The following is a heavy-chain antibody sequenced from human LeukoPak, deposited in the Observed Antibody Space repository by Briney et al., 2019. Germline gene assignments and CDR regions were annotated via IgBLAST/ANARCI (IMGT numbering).Heavy chain of an antibody. CDR3: AKDLSSGWSFDS. CDR1: GFIFRNHG. CDR2: IWYDGSEK. Sequence: PGGSLRLSCAASGFIFRNHGMHWVRQAPGKGLEWVTFIWYDGSEKYYADSVTGRFTISRDNSKNTVNLQMNSLRTEDTALYYCAKDLSSGWSFDSWGQGTLVTVSS. J-gene: IGHJ4*02. V-gene: IGHV3-30*02. D-gene: IGHD6-19*01.